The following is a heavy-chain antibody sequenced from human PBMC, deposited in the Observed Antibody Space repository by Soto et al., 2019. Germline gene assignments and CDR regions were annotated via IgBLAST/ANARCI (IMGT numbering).Heavy chain of an antibody. CDR2: IIPILGIA. D-gene: IGHD6-13*01. J-gene: IGHJ6*03. Sequence: SVKVSCKASGGTFSSYTISWVRQAPGQGLEWMGRIIPILGIANYAQKFQGRVTITADKSTSTAYMELSSLRSEDTAVYYCARVLRQYSSSWSIYYYYMDVWGQGTTVTVSS. CDR3: ARVLRQYSSSWSIYYYYMDV. CDR1: GGTFSSYT. V-gene: IGHV1-69*02.